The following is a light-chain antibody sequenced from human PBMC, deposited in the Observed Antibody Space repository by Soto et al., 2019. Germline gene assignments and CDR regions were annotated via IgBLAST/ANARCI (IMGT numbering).Light chain of an antibody. CDR3: CSYAGSYTWV. CDR2: DVS. CDR1: SSDVGGYNY. J-gene: IGLJ3*02. V-gene: IGLV2-11*01. Sequence: QSALTQPRSVSGPPGQSVTISCTGTSSDVGGYNYVSWYQQHPGKAPKLMIYDVSKRPSGVPDRFSGSKSGNTASLTISGLQAEDEADYYCCSYAGSYTWVFGGGTQLTV.